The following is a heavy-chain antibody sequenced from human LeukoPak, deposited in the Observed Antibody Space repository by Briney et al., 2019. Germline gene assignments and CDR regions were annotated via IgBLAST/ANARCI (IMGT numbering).Heavy chain of an antibody. J-gene: IGHJ4*02. CDR1: GFTFSRYP. D-gene: IGHD2-15*01. CDR3: TKADATRGDY. Sequence: GSLRLSCAASGFTFSRYPMSWVRQAPGKGLEWVSTISDRGDTTYYADSVKGRFTISRDNSRNTQYLQMDSLRAEDTALYYCTKADATRGDYWGQGTLVAVSS. V-gene: IGHV3-23*01. CDR2: ISDRGDTT.